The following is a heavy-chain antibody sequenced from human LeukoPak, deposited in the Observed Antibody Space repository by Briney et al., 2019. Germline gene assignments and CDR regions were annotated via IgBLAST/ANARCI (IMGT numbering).Heavy chain of an antibody. D-gene: IGHD6-13*01. V-gene: IGHV1-24*01. J-gene: IGHJ5*02. CDR2: FDPEDGET. Sequence: ASVKVSCKVSGYTLTELSMHWVRQAPGKGLEWMGGFDPEDGETIYAQKLQGRVTMTTDTSTSTAYMELRSLRSDDTAVYYCARVYRIAAAGTLSNWFDPWGQGTLVTVSS. CDR1: GYTLTELS. CDR3: ARVYRIAAAGTLSNWFDP.